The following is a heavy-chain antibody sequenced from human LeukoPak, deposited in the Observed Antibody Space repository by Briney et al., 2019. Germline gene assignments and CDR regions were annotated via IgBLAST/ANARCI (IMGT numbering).Heavy chain of an antibody. D-gene: IGHD4-17*01. V-gene: IGHV4-39*01. J-gene: IGHJ4*02. CDR3: ARLDDYVNYFDY. CDR2: IYYSGST. CDR1: GGSISSSSYY. Sequence: SETLSLTCTVSGGSISSSSYYWGWIRQPPGKGLEWIGSIYYSGSTYYNPSPKSRVTISVDTSKNQFSLKLSSVTAADTAVYYCARLDDYVNYFDYWGQGTLVTVSS.